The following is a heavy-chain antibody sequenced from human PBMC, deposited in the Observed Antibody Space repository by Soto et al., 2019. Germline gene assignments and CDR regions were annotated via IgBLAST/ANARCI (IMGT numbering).Heavy chain of an antibody. Sequence: QVQLVESGGGVVQPGRSLRLSCAASGFTFSSYGMHWVRQAPGKGLEWVAVISYDGSNKYYADSVKGRFTISRDNSKNTLYLQMTSLRAEDTAVYYCAKAGDGYCSSTSCYAGYFDYWGQGTLVTVSS. CDR2: ISYDGSNK. CDR1: GFTFSSYG. J-gene: IGHJ4*02. D-gene: IGHD2-2*03. CDR3: AKAGDGYCSSTSCYAGYFDY. V-gene: IGHV3-30*18.